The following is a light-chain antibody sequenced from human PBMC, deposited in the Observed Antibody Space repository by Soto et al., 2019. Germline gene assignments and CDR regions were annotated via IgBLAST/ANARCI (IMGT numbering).Light chain of an antibody. V-gene: IGKV3-20*01. J-gene: IGKJ1*01. CDR3: QQYGSSPPRT. CDR2: GSS. CDR1: QSLSSSY. Sequence: EIVLTQSPGTLSLSPGERATLSCRASQSLSSSYLAWYQHKPGQAPRLLIYGSSTRATGIPDRFSGSGSGTDFTLTISRLEPEDFAVYYCQQYGSSPPRTFGQGTKLDIK.